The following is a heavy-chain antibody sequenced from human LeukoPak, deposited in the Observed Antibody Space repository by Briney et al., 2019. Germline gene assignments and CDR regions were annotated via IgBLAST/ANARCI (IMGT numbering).Heavy chain of an antibody. Sequence: SETLSLTCTVSGGSISSYDWSWIRQPPGKGREWIGYIYYSGSTNYNPSLKSRVTISVDTSKNQFSLKLSSVTAADTAVYYCARGGLLNWFDPWGQGTLVTVSS. V-gene: IGHV4-59*01. CDR1: GGSISSYD. CDR3: ARGGLLNWFDP. D-gene: IGHD3-10*01. J-gene: IGHJ5*02. CDR2: IYYSGST.